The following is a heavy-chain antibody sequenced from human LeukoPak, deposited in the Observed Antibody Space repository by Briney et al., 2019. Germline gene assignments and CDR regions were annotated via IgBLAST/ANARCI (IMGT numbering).Heavy chain of an antibody. CDR2: IYYSGST. Sequence: TSETLSLTCTVSGSSISSYYWSWIRQPPGKGREWIGYIYYSGSTNYNPSLKSRVTISVDTSKNQFSLKLSSVTAADTAVYYCARRSGVTTRSRAFDIWGQGTMVTVSS. J-gene: IGHJ3*02. CDR3: ARRSGVTTRSRAFDI. V-gene: IGHV4-59*08. CDR1: GSSISSYY. D-gene: IGHD4-17*01.